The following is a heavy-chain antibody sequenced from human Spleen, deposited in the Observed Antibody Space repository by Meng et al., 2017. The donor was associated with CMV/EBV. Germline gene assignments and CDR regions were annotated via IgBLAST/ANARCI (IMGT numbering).Heavy chain of an antibody. CDR2: INPNTGDT. V-gene: IGHV1-2*06. Sequence: QVQLVQSGAEVKKPGASVKASCKSSGYTFTDYYIHWVRQAPGKGLEWMGRINPNTGDTNYAPKFQGRVTMTRDTSFRTAYMELRRLRSDDTAVYYCARSRTGVFGYFDLWGRGTLVTVSS. J-gene: IGHJ2*01. CDR3: ARSRTGVFGYFDL. D-gene: IGHD7-27*01. CDR1: GYTFTDYY.